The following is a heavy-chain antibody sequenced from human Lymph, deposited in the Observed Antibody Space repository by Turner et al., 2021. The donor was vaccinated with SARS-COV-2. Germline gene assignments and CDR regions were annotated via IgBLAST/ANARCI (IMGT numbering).Heavy chain of an antibody. CDR2: INAGNGNT. Sequence: QVQLVQSGAEVKRPGASVKVSCKASGYTFTTYAMHWVRQAPGQRLEWMGWINAGNGNTKYSQKFQGRVTITRDTSASTAYMELSSLRSEETAVYYCARGKSPLLRFLEWLLSLDYWGKGTLVTVSS. V-gene: IGHV1-3*01. D-gene: IGHD3-3*01. CDR3: ARGKSPLLRFLEWLLSLDY. CDR1: GYTFTTYA. J-gene: IGHJ4*02.